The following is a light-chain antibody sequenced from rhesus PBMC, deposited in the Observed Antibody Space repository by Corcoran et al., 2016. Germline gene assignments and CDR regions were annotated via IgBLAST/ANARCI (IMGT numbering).Light chain of an antibody. V-gene: IGKV1-22*01. CDR2: KAS. CDR1: QGISSW. J-gene: IGKJ4*01. Sequence: DIQMTQSPSSLSASVGDTVTITCRASQGISSWLAWYQQKPGQAPKLLIYKASSLQSGVPSRFSGSGSGTDFTLTISSLQSEDFATYYCQQYSSRPLTFGGGTKVEIK. CDR3: QQYSSRPLT.